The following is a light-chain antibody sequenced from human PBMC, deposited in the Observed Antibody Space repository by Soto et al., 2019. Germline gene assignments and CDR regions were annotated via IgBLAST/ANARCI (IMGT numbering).Light chain of an antibody. CDR1: QSVASNY. V-gene: IGKV3-20*01. Sequence: ETVLTQSPGTLSLSPGERATLSCRASQSVASNYLAWYQQKPGQAPRLLIYVASRRAAGIPDRFSGSGSGTDFTLTISRLEPEDFAVYYCQHYGNSPWTFGQGTKVEIK. CDR2: VAS. CDR3: QHYGNSPWT. J-gene: IGKJ1*01.